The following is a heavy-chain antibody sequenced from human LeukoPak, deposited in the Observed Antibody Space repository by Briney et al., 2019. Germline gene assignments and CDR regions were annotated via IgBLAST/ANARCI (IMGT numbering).Heavy chain of an antibody. Sequence: SETLSLTCTVSGGSISNTFYYWGWIRQPPGKGLEWIGSINYSGSTYYNPSIKSRVTISIDTSKSQFSLKLSSVTAADTAVYYCARRRFVRGPDVVNPFDYWGQGTLVTVSS. CDR2: INYSGST. J-gene: IGHJ4*02. CDR3: ARRRFVRGPDVVNPFDY. CDR1: GGSISNTFYY. D-gene: IGHD2-8*01. V-gene: IGHV4-39*01.